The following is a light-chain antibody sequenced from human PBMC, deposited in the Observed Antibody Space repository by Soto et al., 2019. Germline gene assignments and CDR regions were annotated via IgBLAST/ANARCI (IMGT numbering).Light chain of an antibody. CDR1: SNDVGGYND. Sequence: QSVLTQPASVSGSPGQSITISCTGTSNDVGGYNDVSWYQQHPGKAPKLMIYEVSNRPSGVSNRFSGSKSGNTASLTISGLQAEDEADYYCSSYTSSSTVCGGGTKLTVL. J-gene: IGLJ3*02. CDR3: SSYTSSSTV. CDR2: EVS. V-gene: IGLV2-14*01.